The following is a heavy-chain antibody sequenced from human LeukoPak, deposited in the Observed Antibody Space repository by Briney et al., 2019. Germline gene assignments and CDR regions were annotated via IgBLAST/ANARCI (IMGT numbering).Heavy chain of an antibody. D-gene: IGHD3-3*01. CDR2: IRYDGSNK. J-gene: IGHJ6*03. CDR1: AFTFNNYG. V-gene: IGHV3-30*02. CDR3: AKGSKEVLFTRDHYMDV. Sequence: GRSLRLSCAASAFTFNNYGMHWVRQAPGKGLEWVAFIRYDGSNKYYADSVKGRFTISRDNSKNKLYLQMNSLRAEDTAVYYCAKGSKEVLFTRDHYMDVWGKGTTVTISS.